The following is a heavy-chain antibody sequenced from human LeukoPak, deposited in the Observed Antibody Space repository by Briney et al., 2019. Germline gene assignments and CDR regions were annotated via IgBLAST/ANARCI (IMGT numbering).Heavy chain of an antibody. V-gene: IGHV4-59*01. Sequence: SETLSLTCTVSGASISTYYWNWIRQPPGKGLEWIGHIYYTGSTNYNPSLKSRVTISVDTSKNQFSLKLSSVTASDTAVYYCARSGGYSSSWSLWGQGTLVTVSS. J-gene: IGHJ4*02. CDR3: ARSGGYSSSWSL. D-gene: IGHD6-13*01. CDR1: GASISTYY. CDR2: IYYTGST.